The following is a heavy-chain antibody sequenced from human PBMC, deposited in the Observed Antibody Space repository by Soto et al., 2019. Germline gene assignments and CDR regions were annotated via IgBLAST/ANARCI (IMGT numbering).Heavy chain of an antibody. CDR3: ARADRDFYGLDV. CDR2: ISAAGDP. Sequence: EVQLVESGGGLVQPGGSLRLSCEASGFTFRNYDMHWVRQGTGKGLEWVSGISAAGDPDYADSVEGRFTISRENAQNSCFLHMNSLRVGDTAVYYGARADRDFYGLDVWGQGTKVIVSS. CDR1: GFTFRNYD. V-gene: IGHV3-13*05. J-gene: IGHJ6*02.